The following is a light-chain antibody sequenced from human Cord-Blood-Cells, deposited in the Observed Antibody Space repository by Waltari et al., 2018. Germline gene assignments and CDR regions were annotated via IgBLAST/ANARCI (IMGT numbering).Light chain of an antibody. J-gene: IGLJ1*01. CDR1: SSDVGGFNY. CDR2: EVS. Sequence: QSALTQPPSASGSPGQSVTISCTGTSSDVGGFNYVPWYQQHPGKTPKLMIYEVSKLPSGVPDRFSGSKSGNTASLTVSGLQAEDEADYYCSSYAGSNNYVFGTGTKVTVL. V-gene: IGLV2-8*01. CDR3: SSYAGSNNYV.